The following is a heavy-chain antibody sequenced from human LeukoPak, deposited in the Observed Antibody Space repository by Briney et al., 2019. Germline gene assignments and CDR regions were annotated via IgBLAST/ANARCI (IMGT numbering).Heavy chain of an antibody. J-gene: IGHJ4*02. V-gene: IGHV3-33*01. CDR3: ARVDRSDYGDYVGIDY. Sequence: PGGSLRLSCAASGFTFSSYGMHWVRQAPGKGLEWVAVIWYDGSNKYHADSVKGRFTISRDNSKNTLYLQMNSLRAEDTAVYYCARVDRSDYGDYVGIDYWGQGTLVTVSS. D-gene: IGHD4-17*01. CDR2: IWYDGSNK. CDR1: GFTFSSYG.